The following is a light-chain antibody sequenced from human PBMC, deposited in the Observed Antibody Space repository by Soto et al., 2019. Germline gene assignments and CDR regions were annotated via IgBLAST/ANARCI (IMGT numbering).Light chain of an antibody. CDR3: QQAKNFPWT. J-gene: IGKJ1*01. CDR2: AAS. Sequence: DIQMTQSPFSVSASVGDRVTITCRASQGVSTSLAWYQQEPGKAPKLLIYAASSLQSGVPSRFRGSGSGTDFSLIISSLQAEDFATYYCQQAKNFPWTFGQGTKVEI. V-gene: IGKV1-12*01. CDR1: QGVSTS.